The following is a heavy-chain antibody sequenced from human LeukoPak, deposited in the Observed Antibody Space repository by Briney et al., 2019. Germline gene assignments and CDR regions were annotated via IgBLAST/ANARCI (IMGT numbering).Heavy chain of an antibody. CDR1: GYTFTSYY. Sequence: ASVKVSCKASGYTFTSYYIHWVRQAPGQGLEWMGIINPSGGSTSYAQKFQGRVTMTMDMSTSTVYMELSSLRSDDTAVYYCARDYRATPGARPISYDPWGQGTLVTVS. D-gene: IGHD1-26*01. CDR3: ARDYRATPGARPISYDP. V-gene: IGHV1-46*01. CDR2: INPSGGST. J-gene: IGHJ5*02.